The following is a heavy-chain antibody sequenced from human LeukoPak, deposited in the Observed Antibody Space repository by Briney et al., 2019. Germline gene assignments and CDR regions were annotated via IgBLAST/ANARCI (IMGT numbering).Heavy chain of an antibody. Sequence: ASVKVSCKASGYTFTSYYMHWVRQAPGQGLEWMGIINPSGGSTSYAQKFQGRVTMTRDTSTSTVYMELSSLRSEDTAVYYCAREVTMVRGVTLNWFDPWGQGTLVTVSS. CDR1: GYTFTSYY. CDR2: INPSGGST. V-gene: IGHV1-46*01. CDR3: AREVTMVRGVTLNWFDP. J-gene: IGHJ5*02. D-gene: IGHD3-10*01.